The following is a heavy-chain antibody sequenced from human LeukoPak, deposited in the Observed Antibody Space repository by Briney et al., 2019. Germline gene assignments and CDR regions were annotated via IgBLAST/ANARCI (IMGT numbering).Heavy chain of an antibody. CDR1: GFTFTSYA. V-gene: IGHV3-23*01. CDR2: ITGNGVNT. D-gene: IGHD2-2*02. Sequence: PGGPLRLPCATSGFTFTSYAMNWLRQAPGKGLEGVAAITGNGVNTYYADSVRGRFTISSDPSKNTLFLQMHSLRADDTAVYYCAKPRADIPATVFDSWGQGALVTVSS. CDR3: AKPRADIPATVFDS. J-gene: IGHJ4*02.